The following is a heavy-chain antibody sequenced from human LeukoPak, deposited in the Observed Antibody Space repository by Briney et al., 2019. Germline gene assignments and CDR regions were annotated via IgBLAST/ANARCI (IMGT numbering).Heavy chain of an antibody. J-gene: IGHJ4*02. CDR2: IKQDGSKK. V-gene: IGHV3-7*03. CDR1: GFTFSSYW. D-gene: IGHD3-22*01. Sequence: PGGSLRLSCAASGFTFSSYWMTWVRQAPGKGLEWVANIKQDGSKKNYVDSVKGRFTISRDNAKNSLYLQMNSLRAEDTAVYYCATPLDYYDSSGYHQGGDWGQGTLVTVS. CDR3: ATPLDYYDSSGYHQGGD.